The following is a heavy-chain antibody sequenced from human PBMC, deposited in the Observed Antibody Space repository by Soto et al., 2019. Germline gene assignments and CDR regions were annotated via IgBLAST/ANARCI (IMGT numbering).Heavy chain of an antibody. CDR1: GFRSSTYW. J-gene: IGHJ4*02. Sequence: EVQLVESGGGLVQPGGSLRLSCAASGFRSSTYWMNWVRQSPGKGLVWVSRLHRDGVTTNYADSVKGRFTISRDDAKNTLYLQMNGLRAEDTAVYYCARDDSVSSWPPLEYWGQGVLVTVSS. V-gene: IGHV3-74*01. D-gene: IGHD6-6*01. CDR2: LHRDGVTT. CDR3: ARDDSVSSWPPLEY.